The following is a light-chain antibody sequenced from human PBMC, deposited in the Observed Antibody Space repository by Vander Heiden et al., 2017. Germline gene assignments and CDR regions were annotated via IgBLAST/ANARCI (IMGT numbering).Light chain of an antibody. CDR2: DSS. V-gene: IGKV3-20*01. CDR1: HSIIGTY. CDR3: QQYGSTAYT. Sequence: DIVLTQSPSTLSLSPGERAALTCRASHSIIGTYLAWYQQKPGEAPRLLIYDSSSRATGIPGRFSGSVSGTDFTLTISRLEPEDFAVYYCQQYGSTAYTFGQGTKLEIK. J-gene: IGKJ2*01.